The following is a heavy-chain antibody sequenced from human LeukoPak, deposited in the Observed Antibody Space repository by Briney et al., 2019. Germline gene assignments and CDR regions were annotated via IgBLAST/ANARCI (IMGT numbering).Heavy chain of an antibody. CDR2: ISGSGGST. J-gene: IGHJ4*02. CDR3: AKDHTAMDFFDY. V-gene: IGHV3-23*01. CDR1: GFTFSSYA. D-gene: IGHD5-18*01. Sequence: TGGSLRLSCAASGFTFSSYAMSWVRQAPGKGLEWVSAISGSGGSTYYADSVKGRFTISRDNPKNTLYLQMNSLRAEDTAVYYCAKDHTAMDFFDYWGQGTLVTVSS.